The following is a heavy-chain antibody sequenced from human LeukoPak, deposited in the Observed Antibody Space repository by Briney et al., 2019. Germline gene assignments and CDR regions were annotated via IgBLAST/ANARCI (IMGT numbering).Heavy chain of an antibody. D-gene: IGHD3-22*01. Sequence: PGGSLRLSCAASGFTFSSYAMSWVRQAPGKGLEWVSVISGSGGSTNYADSVKGRLTISRDNSKNTLYLQMNSLRAEDTAVYYCAKDKELPDYYDTSGFFALWGQGTLVTVSS. CDR2: ISGSGGST. V-gene: IGHV3-23*01. CDR3: AKDKELPDYYDTSGFFAL. J-gene: IGHJ4*02. CDR1: GFTFSSYA.